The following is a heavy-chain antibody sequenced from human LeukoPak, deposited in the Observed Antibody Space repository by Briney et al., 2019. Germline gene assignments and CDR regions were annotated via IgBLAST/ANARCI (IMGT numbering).Heavy chain of an antibody. CDR1: GFTFSSYA. CDR3: AKPAPRTTIAARLDY. J-gene: IGHJ4*02. CDR2: ISNTGIST. Sequence: PGGSLRLSCAASGFTFSSYAMNWVRQAPGKGLEWVSTISNTGISTFYADSVRGRFTISRDNSKSTLYLQMDNVRAEDTAVYYCAKPAPRTTIAARLDYWGQGTLVTVSS. D-gene: IGHD6-6*01. V-gene: IGHV3-23*01.